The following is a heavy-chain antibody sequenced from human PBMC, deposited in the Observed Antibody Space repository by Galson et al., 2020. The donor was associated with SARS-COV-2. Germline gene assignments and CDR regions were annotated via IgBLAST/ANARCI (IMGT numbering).Heavy chain of an antibody. J-gene: IGHJ3*01. V-gene: IGHV2-5*02. CDR1: GFSLTTSAVG. CDR2: IYWDDDE. CDR3: ADWRSDAGDGGDDGDVYLGGFDV. Sequence: SGPTLAKPTQPLTLTCTFSGFSLTTSAVGVGWIRQPPGKALEWLAIIYWDDDERYSPSLKSRPTITKDTPKNQVVLTMTNMDPVDTATYYCADWRSDAGDGGDDGDVYLGGFDVWGQGTMVTVSS. D-gene: IGHD2-21*01.